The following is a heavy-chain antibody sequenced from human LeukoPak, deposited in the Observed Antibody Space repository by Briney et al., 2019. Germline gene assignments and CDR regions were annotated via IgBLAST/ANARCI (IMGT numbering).Heavy chain of an antibody. V-gene: IGHV1-18*01. CDR1: GYTFTSYG. Sequence: ASVKVSCKASGYTFTSYGISWVRQAPGQGLEWMGWISAYNGNTNYAQKLQGRVTMTTDTSTSTAYMELRSLRSDDTAVYYCARDGGTIVVVPNWFDPWGQGTLVTVSS. CDR3: ARDGGTIVVVPNWFDP. J-gene: IGHJ5*02. D-gene: IGHD3-22*01. CDR2: ISAYNGNT.